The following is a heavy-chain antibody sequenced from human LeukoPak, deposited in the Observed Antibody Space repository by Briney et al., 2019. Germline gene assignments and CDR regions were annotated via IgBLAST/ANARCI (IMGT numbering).Heavy chain of an antibody. Sequence: SETLSLTCTVSGGSISSYYWSWIRQPPGKGLEWIGYIYYSGSTNYNPSLKSRVTISVDTSKNQFSLKLSSVTAADTAVYYCARGQDYDFWSGYYQFDYWGQGTLVTVSS. CDR2: IYYSGST. D-gene: IGHD3-3*01. J-gene: IGHJ4*02. V-gene: IGHV4-59*01. CDR1: GGSISSYY. CDR3: ARGQDYDFWSGYYQFDY.